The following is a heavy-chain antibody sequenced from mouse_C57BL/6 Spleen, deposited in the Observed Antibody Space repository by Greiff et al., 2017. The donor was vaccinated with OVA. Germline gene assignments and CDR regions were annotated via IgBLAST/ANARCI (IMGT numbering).Heavy chain of an antibody. V-gene: IGHV3-6*01. CDR3: ARGGSNYRYYFDY. Sequence: DVKLQESGPGLVKPSQSLSLTCSVTGYSITSGYYWNWIRQFPGNKLEWMGYISYDGSNNYNPSLKNRISITRDTSKNQFFLKLNSVTTEDTATYYCARGGSNYRYYFDYWGQGTTLTVSS. D-gene: IGHD2-5*01. CDR2: ISYDGSN. CDR1: GYSITSGYY. J-gene: IGHJ2*01.